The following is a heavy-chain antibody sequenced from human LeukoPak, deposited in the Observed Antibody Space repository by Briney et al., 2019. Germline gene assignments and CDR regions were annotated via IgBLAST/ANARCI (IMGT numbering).Heavy chain of an antibody. V-gene: IGHV1-2*02. J-gene: IGHJ6*02. CDR2: INPNSGGT. Sequence: GASVKVSCKASGYTFTGYYIHWVRQAPGQGLEWMGWINPNSGGTNYAQKFQGRVTMTRDTSISTAYMELSRLRSDDTAVYYCARQTPGYYYGMDVWGQGTTVTVSS. CDR1: GYTFTGYY. CDR3: ARQTPGYYYGMDV.